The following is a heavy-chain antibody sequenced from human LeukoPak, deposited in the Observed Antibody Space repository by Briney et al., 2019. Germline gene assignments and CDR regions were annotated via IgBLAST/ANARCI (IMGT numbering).Heavy chain of an antibody. V-gene: IGHV1-2*02. CDR1: GYTFTGYY. CDR3: ARGPYCGGDCYSRPFFDY. D-gene: IGHD2-21*02. Sequence: ASVKVSCKASGYTFTGYYMHWVRQAPGQGLEWMGWINSNSGGTNYAQKFQGRVTMTRDTSISTAYMEVSTLRSDDTAVYYCARGPYCGGDCYSRPFFDYWGQGALVTVSS. CDR2: INSNSGGT. J-gene: IGHJ4*02.